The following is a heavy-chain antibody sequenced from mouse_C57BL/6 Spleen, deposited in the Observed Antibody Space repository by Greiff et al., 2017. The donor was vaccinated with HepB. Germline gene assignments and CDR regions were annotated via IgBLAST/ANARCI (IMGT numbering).Heavy chain of an antibody. D-gene: IGHD2-3*01. V-gene: IGHV10-1*01. CDR1: GFSFNTYA. CDR2: IRSKSNNYAT. J-gene: IGHJ1*03. Sequence: DVMLVESGGGLVQPKGSLKLSCAASGFSFNTYAMNWVRQAPGKGLEWVARIRSKSNNYATYYADSVKDRFTISRDDSASMLYMQMNNLKTADTAMYYCVRPLYDGYPYCYFDVWGTGTTVTVSS. CDR3: VRPLYDGYPYCYFDV.